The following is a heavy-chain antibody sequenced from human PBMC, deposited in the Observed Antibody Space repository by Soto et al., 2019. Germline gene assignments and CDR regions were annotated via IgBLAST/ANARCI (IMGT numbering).Heavy chain of an antibody. CDR1: GFTFSSYG. D-gene: IGHD1-26*01. CDR3: AKGAATDYSGRYYGPVWY. V-gene: IGHV3-30*18. Sequence: QVQLVESGGGVVQPGRSLRLSCAAAGFTFSSYGMHWVRQAPGKGLEWVAVISYDGSNKYYAESVKGGFTISRDNSKNTLYRQMTSMRAEDTAVYYCAKGAATDYSGRYYGPVWYWGQGCLVSVSS. J-gene: IGHJ4*02. CDR2: ISYDGSNK.